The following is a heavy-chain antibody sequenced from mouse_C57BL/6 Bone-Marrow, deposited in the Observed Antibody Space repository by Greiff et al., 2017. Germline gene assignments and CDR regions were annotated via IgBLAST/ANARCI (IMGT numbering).Heavy chain of an antibody. J-gene: IGHJ2*01. CDR3: ARYYYGSRSFDY. CDR1: GFTFSDYY. V-gene: IGHV5-12*01. CDR2: ISNGGGST. D-gene: IGHD1-1*01. Sequence: EVKLVESGGGLVQPGGSLKLSCAASGFTFSDYYMYWVRQTPEKRLEWVAYISNGGGSTYYPDTVKGRFTISRDNAKNTLYLQMSRLKSEDTAMYYCARYYYGSRSFDYWGQGTTLTVSS.